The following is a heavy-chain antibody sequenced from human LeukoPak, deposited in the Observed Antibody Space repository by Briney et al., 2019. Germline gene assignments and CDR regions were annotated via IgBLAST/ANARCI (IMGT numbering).Heavy chain of an antibody. Sequence: GGSLRLSCAASGFTFSSYVMTWVRQAPGKGLEWVSTISGSSNTYYADSVKGRFTISRDTSNNTPFLQMNSLSAEDTALYYCAKRNWNDFDFWGQGTQVTVSS. J-gene: IGHJ4*02. CDR2: ISGSSNT. D-gene: IGHD1-1*01. CDR1: GFTFSSYV. V-gene: IGHV3-23*01. CDR3: AKRNWNDFDF.